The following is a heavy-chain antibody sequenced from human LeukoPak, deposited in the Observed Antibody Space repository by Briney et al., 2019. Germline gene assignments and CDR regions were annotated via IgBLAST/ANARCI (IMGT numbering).Heavy chain of an antibody. CDR3: ARVSTVVVPAANFDY. CDR1: GYTFTGYY. CDR2: INPNSGGT. D-gene: IGHD2-2*01. V-gene: IGHV1-2*02. J-gene: IGHJ4*02. Sequence: ASVKVSCKASGYTFTGYYMHWVRQAPGQGLEWMGWINPNSGGTNYAQKFQGRVTMTRDTSISTAYMELSRLRSDDTAVYYCARVSTVVVPAANFDYWGQGTLVTVSS.